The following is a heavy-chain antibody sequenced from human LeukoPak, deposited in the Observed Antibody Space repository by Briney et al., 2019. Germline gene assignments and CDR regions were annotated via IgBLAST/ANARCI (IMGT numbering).Heavy chain of an antibody. CDR2: IHASGTT. V-gene: IGHV4-4*07. D-gene: IGHD3-10*01. Sequence: PSETLSLTCNVSGGSISSYFWTWIRQPAGKGLEWIGRIHASGTTNYNSSLKSRVSMSVDTSKNQFSLKLTSVTAVDTAVYFCARDGADVYGRAFDYWGQGTLVSVSS. J-gene: IGHJ4*02. CDR1: GGSISSYF. CDR3: ARDGADVYGRAFDY.